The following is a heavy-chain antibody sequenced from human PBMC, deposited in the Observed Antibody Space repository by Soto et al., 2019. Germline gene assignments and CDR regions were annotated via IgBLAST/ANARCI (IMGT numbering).Heavy chain of an antibody. V-gene: IGHV1-18*01. CDR2: ISAYNGNT. CDR3: ASLRLAVWVDPFAFDI. D-gene: IGHD3-16*01. CDR1: GYTFTSYG. J-gene: IGHJ3*02. Sequence: ASVKVSCKASGYTFTSYGISWVRQAPGQGLEWMGWISAYNGNTNYAQKLQGRVTMTTDTSTSTAYMELRSLRSDDTAVYYCASLRLAVWVDPFAFDIWGQGTMVTVSS.